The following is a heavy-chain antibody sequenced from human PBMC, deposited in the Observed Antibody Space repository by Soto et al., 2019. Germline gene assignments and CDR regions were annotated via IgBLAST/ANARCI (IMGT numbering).Heavy chain of an antibody. V-gene: IGHV4-30-4*08. CDR3: ARLPPYGGYGISDY. Sequence: TSETLSLTCSVSGDPVSSGSYYWTWIRQPPGKGLEWIGHIFDSGSTYYNPSLKSRLTISVDTSKNQFSLKLSSVTAADTAVYYCARLPPYGGYGISDYWGQGTLVTVSS. J-gene: IGHJ4*02. D-gene: IGHD4-17*01. CDR2: IFDSGST. CDR1: GDPVSSGSYY.